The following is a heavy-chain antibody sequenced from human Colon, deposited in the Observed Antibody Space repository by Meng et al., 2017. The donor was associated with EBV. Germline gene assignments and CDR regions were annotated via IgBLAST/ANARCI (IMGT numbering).Heavy chain of an antibody. V-gene: IGHV1-69*10. D-gene: IGHD5-24*01. CDR3: ARERPGGMATTPYFDY. CDR2: IIPILGIA. J-gene: IGHJ4*02. CDR1: GGTFSSYA. Sequence: VQLGQAGAAVKKPWASVKVSCKASGGTFSSYAISWVRKAPGQGLEWMGGIIPILGIANYAQKFQGRVTITADKSTSTAYMELSSLRSEDTAVYYCARERPGGMATTPYFDYWGQGTLVTVSS.